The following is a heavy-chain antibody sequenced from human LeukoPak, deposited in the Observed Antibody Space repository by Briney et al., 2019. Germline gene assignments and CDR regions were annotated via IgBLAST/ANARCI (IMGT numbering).Heavy chain of an antibody. Sequence: VKVSLQRSGYTFTCYGFSWVGQAPGQGVAGMGWINAYNGDTNYAQKLQGRVTMTTDTSTSTAYMELRSLRSDDTAVYYCARAGETIFGAPNRFDPWGQGTLVTVSS. CDR1: GYTFTCYG. D-gene: IGHD3-3*01. CDR3: ARAGETIFGAPNRFDP. CDR2: INAYNGDT. V-gene: IGHV1-18*01. J-gene: IGHJ5*02.